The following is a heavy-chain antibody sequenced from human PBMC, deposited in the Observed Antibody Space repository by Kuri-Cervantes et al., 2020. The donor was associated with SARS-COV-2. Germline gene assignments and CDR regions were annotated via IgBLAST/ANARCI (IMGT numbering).Heavy chain of an antibody. Sequence: ETLSLTCAASGFTFSSYAMSWVRQAPEKGLEWVSAISGSGGSTYYADSVKGRFTISRDNSKNTLYLQMNSLRAEDTAVYYCAKFYRDIVVVPAARGFYFDYWGQGTLVTVSS. D-gene: IGHD2-2*01. CDR3: AKFYRDIVVVPAARGFYFDY. CDR2: ISGSGGST. CDR1: GFTFSSYA. V-gene: IGHV3-23*01. J-gene: IGHJ4*02.